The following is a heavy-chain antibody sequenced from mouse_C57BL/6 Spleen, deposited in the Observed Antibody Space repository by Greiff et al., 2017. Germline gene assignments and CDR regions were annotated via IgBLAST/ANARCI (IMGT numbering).Heavy chain of an antibody. CDR2: IYPGNSDT. CDR1: GYTFTSYW. D-gene: IGHD4-1*01. J-gene: IGHJ2*01. Sequence: VQLQQSGTVLARPGASVKMSCKTSGYTFTSYWMHWVKQRPGPGLAWIGAIYPGNSDTSYNQKFKGKAKLTAVTSASTAYMELSSLTNEDSAVYYCTRLTGRRDFDYWGKGTTLTVSS. CDR3: TRLTGRRDFDY. V-gene: IGHV1-5*01.